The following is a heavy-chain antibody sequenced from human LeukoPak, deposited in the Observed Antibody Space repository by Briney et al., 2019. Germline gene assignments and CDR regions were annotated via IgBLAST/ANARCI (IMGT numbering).Heavy chain of an antibody. D-gene: IGHD6-19*01. Sequence: PGGSLRLSCAASGFTFSSYEMNWVRQAPGKGLEWVSYISSSGSTIYYADSVKGRFTISRDNAKNSLYLQMNSLRAEDTAVYYCARVGSSPVTGTVADYWGQGTLVTVSS. CDR3: ARVGSSPVTGTVADY. CDR1: GFTFSSYE. J-gene: IGHJ4*02. CDR2: ISSSGSTI. V-gene: IGHV3-48*03.